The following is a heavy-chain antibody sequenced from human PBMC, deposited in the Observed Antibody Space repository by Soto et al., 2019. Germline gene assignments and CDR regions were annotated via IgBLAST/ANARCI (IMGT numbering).Heavy chain of an antibody. CDR2: INHSGST. V-gene: IGHV4-34*01. D-gene: IGHD5-12*01. CDR1: GGSFGGYY. Sequence: PSQTLSLTCAVYGGSFGGYYWSWIRQPPGKGLEWIGEINHSGSTNYNPYLKSRVTISLDTSKNQFSLKLSSVTASDTAVDSRASRKSILAVATQYYDYGMDVWGQGTTVTVSS. J-gene: IGHJ6*02. CDR3: ASRKSILAVATQYYDYGMDV.